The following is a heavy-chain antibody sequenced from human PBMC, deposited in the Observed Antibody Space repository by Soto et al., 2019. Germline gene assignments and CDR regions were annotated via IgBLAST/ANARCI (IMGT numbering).Heavy chain of an antibody. J-gene: IGHJ4*02. CDR1: GYSFASYW. V-gene: IGHV5-10-1*01. Sequence: ESLKVSCEGSGYSFASYWISWVRQRPGKGLEWMGRINPSDSYTTYSPSFQGHVTISADKSFSTAYLQWSGLKASDTAMYYCARLELHTGTSCYTFDSWGQGTLVTVSS. CDR2: INPSDSYT. D-gene: IGHD2-2*02. CDR3: ARLELHTGTSCYTFDS.